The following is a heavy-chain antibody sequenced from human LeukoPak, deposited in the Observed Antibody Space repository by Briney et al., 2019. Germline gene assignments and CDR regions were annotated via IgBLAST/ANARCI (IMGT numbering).Heavy chain of an antibody. CDR1: GYTFSSYG. V-gene: IGHV1-18*01. Sequence: ASVKVSCKASGYTFSSYGISWMRQAPRQGLEWMGWISGNNGNTNYAQKVQGRVTMTTDTSTSTAYMELRSLRSDDTALYYCARGRAAGTFWLDYWGQGTLVTVSS. J-gene: IGHJ4*02. D-gene: IGHD6-13*01. CDR2: ISGNNGNT. CDR3: ARGRAAGTFWLDY.